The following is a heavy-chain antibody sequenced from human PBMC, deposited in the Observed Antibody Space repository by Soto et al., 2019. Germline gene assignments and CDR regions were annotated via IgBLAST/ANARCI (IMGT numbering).Heavy chain of an antibody. V-gene: IGHV2-5*01. J-gene: IGHJ5*02. Sequence: SGPTLVNPTQTLTLTCTFSGFSLSTSGVGVGWIRQPPGKALEWLALIYWNDDKRYSPSLKSRLTITKDTSKNQVVLTMTNMDPVDTATYYCAHVRYYYDSSGYYVGWFDPWGQGTLVTVSS. D-gene: IGHD3-22*01. CDR1: GFSLSTSGVG. CDR2: IYWNDDK. CDR3: AHVRYYYDSSGYYVGWFDP.